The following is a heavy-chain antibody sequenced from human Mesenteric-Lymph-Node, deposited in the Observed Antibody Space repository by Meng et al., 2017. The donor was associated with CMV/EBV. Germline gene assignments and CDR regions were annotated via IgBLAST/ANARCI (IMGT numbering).Heavy chain of an antibody. CDR2: IKSKTDGGTT. Sequence: GESLKISCAASGFTFSNAWMSWVRQAPGKGLEWVGRIKSKTDGGTTDYAAPVKGRFTISRDDSKNTLYLQMNSLKTEDTAVYYCTTAYSGGYKDWGQGTLVTVSS. CDR3: TTAYSGGYKD. J-gene: IGHJ4*02. CDR1: GFTFSNAW. V-gene: IGHV3-15*01. D-gene: IGHD1-26*01.